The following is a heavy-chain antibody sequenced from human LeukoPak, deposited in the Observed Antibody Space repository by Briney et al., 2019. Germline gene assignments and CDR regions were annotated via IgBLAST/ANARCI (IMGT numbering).Heavy chain of an antibody. CDR1: GYTFTSYG. D-gene: IGHD6-13*01. V-gene: IGHV1-18*01. CDR2: ISAYNGNT. Sequence: ASVKVSCKASGYTFTSYGISWVRQAPGQGLEWMGWISAYNGNTNYAQKLQGRVTMTTDTSTSTAYMELRSLRSDDTAVYYCGYSSSWSGHSNAEYVQHWGPGTLVTVSS. J-gene: IGHJ1*01. CDR3: GYSSSWSGHSNAEYVQH.